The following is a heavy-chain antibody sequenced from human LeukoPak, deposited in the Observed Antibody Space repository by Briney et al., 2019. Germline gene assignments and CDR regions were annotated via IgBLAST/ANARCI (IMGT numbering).Heavy chain of an antibody. D-gene: IGHD6-13*01. CDR2: ISYDGSNK. CDR1: GFTFSSYA. V-gene: IGHV3-30*07. J-gene: IGHJ4*02. Sequence: PGRSLRLSCAASGFTFSSYAMHWVRQAPGKGLEWVAVISYDGSNKYYADSVKGRFTISRDNAKNSLYLQMNNLRAEDTAVYYCASARLYSSSWYCYFDYWGRGTLVTVSS. CDR3: ASARLYSSSWYCYFDY.